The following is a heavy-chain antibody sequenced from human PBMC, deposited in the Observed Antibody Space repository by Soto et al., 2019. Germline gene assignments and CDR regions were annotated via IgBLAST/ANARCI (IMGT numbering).Heavy chain of an antibody. CDR3: ARQAAGSIYYYYSYGMDV. CDR1: GGSISSSSYY. CDR2: IYYSGST. Sequence: SETLSLTCTVSGGSISSSSYYWGWIRQPPGKGLEWIGSIYYSGSTYYNPSLKSRVTISVDTSKNQFSLKLSSVTAADTAVYYCARQAAGSIYYYYSYGMDVWGQGTTVTVSS. V-gene: IGHV4-39*01. J-gene: IGHJ6*02. D-gene: IGHD6-13*01.